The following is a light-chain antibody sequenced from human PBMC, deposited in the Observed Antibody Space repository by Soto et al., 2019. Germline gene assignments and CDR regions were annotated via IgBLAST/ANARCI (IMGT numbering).Light chain of an antibody. CDR1: QGISNY. CDR3: QKYNSAPLA. Sequence: DIQMTQSPSSLSSSVGDRVTITCRASQGISNYLAWYQQKPEKVPKLLIYAASTLHSGVPSRFSGSGAGTECTLTISSLQPEDVATYYCQKYNSAPLAFGQGNKVEIK. CDR2: AAS. V-gene: IGKV1-27*01. J-gene: IGKJ1*01.